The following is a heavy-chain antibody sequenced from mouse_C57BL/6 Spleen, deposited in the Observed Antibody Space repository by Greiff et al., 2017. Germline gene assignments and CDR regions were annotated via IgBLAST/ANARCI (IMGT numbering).Heavy chain of an antibody. Sequence: EVKVVESGAELVRPGASVKLSCTAAGFNTKDYYMHWVKQRPEQGLEWIGRIDTEDGDTEYAPKFQGKATMTADPSSNTAYLQLSSLTSEDTAVYYCTTGVLLRDFDVWGTGTTVTVSS. CDR1: GFNTKDYY. J-gene: IGHJ1*03. D-gene: IGHD1-1*01. CDR2: IDTEDGDT. CDR3: TTGVLLRDFDV. V-gene: IGHV14-1*01.